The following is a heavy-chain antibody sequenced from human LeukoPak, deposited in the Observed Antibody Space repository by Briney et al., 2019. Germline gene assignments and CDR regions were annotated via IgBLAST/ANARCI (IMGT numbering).Heavy chain of an antibody. CDR2: IFPGDSDT. D-gene: IGHD3-3*01. J-gene: IGHJ4*02. CDR3: ARQNDFRLDY. CDR1: GYTFSSYW. V-gene: IGHV5-51*01. Sequence: GESLRISGKGSGYTFSSYWIGWVRQMPGKGLEWMGIIFPGDSDTRYSPSLQGQVTISVDTSIGTAYLQWSSLKASDTAIYYCARQNDFRLDYWGQGTLVTVSS.